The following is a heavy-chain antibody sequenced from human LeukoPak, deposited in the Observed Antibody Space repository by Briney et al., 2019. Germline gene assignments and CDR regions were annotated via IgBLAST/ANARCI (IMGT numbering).Heavy chain of an antibody. CDR3: ARQKQGGYGSGSYYYFYYYMDV. CDR1: GFTFRSYE. V-gene: IGHV4-59*01. D-gene: IGHD3-10*01. CDR2: IYYSGST. J-gene: IGHJ6*03. Sequence: GSLTLSCEDSGFTFRSYEMNWIRQPPGKGLEWIGYIYYSGSTNYNPSLKSRVTISVDTSKNQFSLKLSSVTAADTAVYYCARQKQGGYGSGSYYYFYYYMDVWGKGTTVTISS.